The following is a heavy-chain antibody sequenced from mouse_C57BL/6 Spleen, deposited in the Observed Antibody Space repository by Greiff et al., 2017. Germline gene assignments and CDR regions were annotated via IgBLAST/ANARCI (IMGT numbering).Heavy chain of an antibody. CDR3: ARASSYDGYYDY. J-gene: IGHJ2*01. CDR1: GYAFSSYW. Sequence: VQLQQSGAELVKPGASVKISCKASGYAFSSYWMNWVKQRPGKGLEWIGQIYPGDGDTNYNGKFKGKATLTADKSSSTADMQRSSLTSEDSAVYFCARASSYDGYYDYWGQGTTLTVSS. V-gene: IGHV1-80*01. CDR2: IYPGDGDT. D-gene: IGHD2-3*01.